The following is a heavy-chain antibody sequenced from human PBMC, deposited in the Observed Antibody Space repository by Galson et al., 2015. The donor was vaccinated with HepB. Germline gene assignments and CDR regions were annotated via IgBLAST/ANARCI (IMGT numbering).Heavy chain of an antibody. CDR3: ATGGGGYVDTAMVTEGQT. J-gene: IGHJ4*02. CDR2: INTNTGNP. Sequence: SVKVSCKASGYTFTSYAMNWVRQAPGQGLEWMGWINTNTGNPTYAQGFTGRFVFSLDTSVSTAYLQISSLKAEDTAVYYCATGGGGYVDTAMVTEGQTWGQGTLVTVSS. D-gene: IGHD5-18*01. CDR1: GYTFTSYA. V-gene: IGHV7-4-1*02.